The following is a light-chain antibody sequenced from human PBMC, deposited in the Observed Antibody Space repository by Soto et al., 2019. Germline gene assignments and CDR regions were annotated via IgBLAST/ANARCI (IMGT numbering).Light chain of an antibody. Sequence: DIQMTQSPSTLSASVGDRVTITCRASQTISSLLAWYQQKPGRAPTLLIYKASTLESGVPSRFSGSGSGTEFTLTISSLQADDSAIYYCQQYNTYPRTFGQGTRLEIK. J-gene: IGKJ5*01. CDR1: QTISSL. V-gene: IGKV1-5*03. CDR3: QQYNTYPRT. CDR2: KAS.